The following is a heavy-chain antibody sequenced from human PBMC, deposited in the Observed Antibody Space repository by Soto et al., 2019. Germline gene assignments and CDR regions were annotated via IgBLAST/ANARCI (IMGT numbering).Heavy chain of an antibody. J-gene: IGHJ4*02. CDR2: ITSNSRII. CDR1: GLSFSGYT. V-gene: IGHV3-48*04. CDR3: ARDPNSYSDGFDY. Sequence: GGSLRLSCVASGLSFSGYTMSWVRQSPGKGLEWVSSITSNSRIIYYADSVKGRFTISRDNAKNTLYLQMNSLRAEDTAVYYCARDPNSYSDGFDYWGQGTLVTVSS. D-gene: IGHD2-15*01.